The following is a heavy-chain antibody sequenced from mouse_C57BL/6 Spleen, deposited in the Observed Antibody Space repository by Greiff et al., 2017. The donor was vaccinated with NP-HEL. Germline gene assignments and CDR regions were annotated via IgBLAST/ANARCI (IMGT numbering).Heavy chain of an antibody. D-gene: IGHD2-14*01. Sequence: EVKLVESGGGLVKPGGSLKLSCAASGFTFSSYAMSWVRQTPEKRLEWVATISDGGSYTYYPDNVKGRFTISRDNAKNNLYLQMSHLKSEDTAMYYCARGDYYRDYFDYWGQGTTLTVSS. V-gene: IGHV5-4*03. CDR3: ARGDYYRDYFDY. CDR2: ISDGGSYT. CDR1: GFTFSSYA. J-gene: IGHJ2*01.